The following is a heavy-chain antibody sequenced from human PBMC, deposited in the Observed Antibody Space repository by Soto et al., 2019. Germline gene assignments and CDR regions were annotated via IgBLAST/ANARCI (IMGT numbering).Heavy chain of an antibody. V-gene: IGHV3-23*01. J-gene: IGHJ6*03. CDR1: GFTFSSYA. Sequence: EVQLLESGGGLVQPGGSLRLSCVASGFTFSSYAMTWVRQAPGKGLEWVSAISGSGDITHYADSVKGLFTISRDNSRNTLYLQMNSPRGEDTAVYYCAKDHESDYFYYMDVWGKGTTVTVSS. CDR2: ISGSGDIT. CDR3: AKDHESDYFYYMDV.